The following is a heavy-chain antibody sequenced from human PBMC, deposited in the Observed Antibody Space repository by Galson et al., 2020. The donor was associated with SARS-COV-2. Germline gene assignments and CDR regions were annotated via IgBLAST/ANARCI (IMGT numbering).Heavy chain of an antibody. CDR1: GGSVSSGSYY. CDR2: IYYSGST. D-gene: IGHD3-10*01. CDR3: ARDRITMVRGVIIAHYYYYGMDV. Sequence: SETLSLTCTVSGGSVSSGSYYWSWIRQPPGKGLEWIGYIYYSGSTNYNPSLKSRVTISVDTSKNQFSLKLSSVTAADTAVYYCARDRITMVRGVIIAHYYYYGMDVWGQGTTVTVSS. V-gene: IGHV4-61*01. J-gene: IGHJ6*02.